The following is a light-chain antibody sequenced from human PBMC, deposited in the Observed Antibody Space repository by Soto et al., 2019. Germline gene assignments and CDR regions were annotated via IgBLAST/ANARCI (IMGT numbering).Light chain of an antibody. CDR1: QSFNSIY. J-gene: IGKJ1*01. CDR2: GAS. CDR3: HQYDSWT. Sequence: EIVFTQSPGTLSLSPGERATRSCRASQSFNSIYLAWYQQKPGQAPRLLIYGASSRATGIPDRFSGSGSGTDFTLTISRLEPEDFAVYYCHQYDSWTLGQGTKVDIK. V-gene: IGKV3-20*01.